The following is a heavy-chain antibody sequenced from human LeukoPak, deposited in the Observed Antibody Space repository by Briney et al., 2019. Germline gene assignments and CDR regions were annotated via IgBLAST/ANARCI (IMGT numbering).Heavy chain of an antibody. D-gene: IGHD6-13*01. V-gene: IGHV1-8*01. Sequence: ASVKVSCKASGYTFTSYDINWVRQATGQGLEWMGWMNPNSGNTGYAQKFQGRVTMTRNTSISTAYMELSSLRSEDTAVYYCAALRIAAAGWGTHNWFDPWGQGTLVTVSS. J-gene: IGHJ5*02. CDR3: AALRIAAAGWGTHNWFDP. CDR1: GYTFTSYD. CDR2: MNPNSGNT.